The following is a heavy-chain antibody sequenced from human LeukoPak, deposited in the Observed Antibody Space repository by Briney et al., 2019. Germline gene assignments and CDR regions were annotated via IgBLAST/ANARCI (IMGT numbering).Heavy chain of an antibody. Sequence: GGSLRLSCAASGFTFSSYGMTWVRQAPGKGLEWVSVITYSSDTTYYADSVKGRFTISRDNAKNSLYLQMNSLRAEDTAVYYCARAITNYGYIFDCWGQGTLVTVSS. J-gene: IGHJ4*02. V-gene: IGHV3-21*01. CDR2: ITYSSDTT. CDR3: ARAITNYGYIFDC. D-gene: IGHD5-18*01. CDR1: GFTFSSYG.